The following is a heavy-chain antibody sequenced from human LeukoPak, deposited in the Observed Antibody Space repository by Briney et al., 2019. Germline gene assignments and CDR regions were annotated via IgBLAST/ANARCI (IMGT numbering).Heavy chain of an antibody. J-gene: IGHJ4*02. V-gene: IGHV3-23*01. D-gene: IGHD3-16*02. CDR2: TSGSGGST. CDR1: GFTFSSYA. CDR3: AKASMITFGGVIVPFDY. Sequence: GGSLRLSCAASGFTFSSYAMSWVRQAPGKGLEWVSATSGSGGSTYYADSVKGRFTISRDNSKNTLYLQMNSLRAEDTAVYYCAKASMITFGGVIVPFDYWGQGTLVTVSS.